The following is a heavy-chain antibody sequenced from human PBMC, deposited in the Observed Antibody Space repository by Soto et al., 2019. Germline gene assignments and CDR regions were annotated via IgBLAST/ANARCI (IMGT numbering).Heavy chain of an antibody. D-gene: IGHD1-7*01. CDR2: SMSSSSYT. V-gene: IGHV3-11*06. J-gene: IGHJ6*02. CDR1: GFTFSDYY. CDR3: AREITGTFYGMDV. Sequence: PGGSLRLSCAASGFTFSDYYMSGIRQAPGKGMELVSYSMSSSSYTTYADSVKGRFTLSRDNAKNSLYLQMNSLRAEDTAVYYCAREITGTFYGMDVWGQGTTVTV.